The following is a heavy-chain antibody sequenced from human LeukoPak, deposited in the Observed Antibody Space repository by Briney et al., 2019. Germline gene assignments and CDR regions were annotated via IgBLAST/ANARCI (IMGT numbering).Heavy chain of an antibody. Sequence: PGGNLRLSCEASGFSLSDYYMDWVRQAPGKGLEWVGRGRKKANSYSTEYAASVKGRFTISRDNLKNSLYLQMSSLKTEETAVYYCVRVRSESFIEYWGQGTLVTASS. D-gene: IGHD1-26*01. V-gene: IGHV3-72*01. CDR2: GRKKANSYST. J-gene: IGHJ4*02. CDR1: GFSLSDYY. CDR3: VRVRSESFIEY.